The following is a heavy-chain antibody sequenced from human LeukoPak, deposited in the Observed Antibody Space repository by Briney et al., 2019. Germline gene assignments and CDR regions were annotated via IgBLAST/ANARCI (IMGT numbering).Heavy chain of an antibody. CDR2: IKQDGSEK. J-gene: IGHJ4*02. CDR3: ARHGPGWYSGSGSYYAG. CDR1: GFTFSSYW. V-gene: IGHV3-7*01. D-gene: IGHD3-10*01. Sequence: GGSLRLSCAASGFTFSSYWMSWVRQAPGKGLEWVANIKQDGSEKYYVDSVKGRFTISRDNAKNSLYLQMNSLRAEDTAVYYCARHGPGWYSGSGSYYAGWGQGTLVTVSS.